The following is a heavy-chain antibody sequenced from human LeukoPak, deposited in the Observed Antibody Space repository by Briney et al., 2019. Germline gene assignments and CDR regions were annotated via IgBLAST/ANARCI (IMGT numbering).Heavy chain of an antibody. Sequence: ASVKVSCNPSGCTFKSYGISWVRQAPGQGLEWMGWISAYNGNTNYAQKLQGRVTMTTDTSTSTAYMELRSLRSDDTAVYYCARVVGGSYYSANCFDYWGQGTLVTVSS. CDR1: GCTFKSYG. CDR3: ARVVGGSYYSANCFDY. V-gene: IGHV1-18*01. D-gene: IGHD1-26*01. J-gene: IGHJ4*02. CDR2: ISAYNGNT.